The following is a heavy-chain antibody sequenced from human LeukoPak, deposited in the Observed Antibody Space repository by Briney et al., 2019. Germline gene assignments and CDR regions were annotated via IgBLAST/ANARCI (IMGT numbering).Heavy chain of an antibody. CDR2: ISDSGGST. D-gene: IGHD3-22*01. CDR3: AKRGVVIRVILVGFHKEAYYFDS. Sequence: GGSLRLSCAVSGITLSNYGMSWVRQAPGKGLEWVAGISDSGGSTNYADSVKGRFTISRDNRKNTLYLQMNSLRAEDTAVYFCAKRGVVIRVILVGFHKEAYYFDSWGQGALFTVSS. CDR1: GITLSNYG. V-gene: IGHV3-23*01. J-gene: IGHJ4*02.